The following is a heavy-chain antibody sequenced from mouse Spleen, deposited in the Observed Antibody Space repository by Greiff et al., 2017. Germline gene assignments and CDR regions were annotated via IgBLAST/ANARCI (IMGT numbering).Heavy chain of an antibody. D-gene: IGHD1-1*01. CDR2: ISYDGSN. J-gene: IGHJ1*01. CDR1: GYSITSGYY. CDR3: ARKGLSYFDV. V-gene: IGHV3-6*01. Sequence: EVQRVESGPGLVKPSQSLSLTCSVTGYSITSGYYWNWIRQFPGNKLEWMGYISYDGSNNYNPSLKNRISITRDTSKNQFFLKLNSVTTEDTATYYCARKGLSYFDVWGAGTTVTVSS.